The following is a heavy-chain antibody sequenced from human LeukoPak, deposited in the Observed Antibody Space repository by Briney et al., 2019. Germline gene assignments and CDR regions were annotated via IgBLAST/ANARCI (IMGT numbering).Heavy chain of an antibody. CDR1: GGSISSSSYF. Sequence: SETLSLTCTVSGGSISSSSYFWGWIRQPPEKGLEWIGSVFYTGDTYYSPSLKSRVTLSVDTSKNHFSLKLSSVTAADTAVYYRARAGPIAARPSPFWFDPWGQGTLVTVSS. V-gene: IGHV4-39*07. D-gene: IGHD6-6*01. CDR2: VFYTGDT. J-gene: IGHJ5*02. CDR3: ARAGPIAARPSPFWFDP.